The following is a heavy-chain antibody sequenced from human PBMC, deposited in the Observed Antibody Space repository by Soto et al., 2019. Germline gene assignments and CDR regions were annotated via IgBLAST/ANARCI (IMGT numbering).Heavy chain of an antibody. J-gene: IGHJ4*02. CDR1: GYTFINSA. Sequence: QVQLVQSGAEVKKPGASVQVSCKASGYTFINSALHWVRQAPGQRLEWMGWINAANGDTKYSQNFQGRVTITRDTSASTGYMELSSLTSEDTAVYYCARSRAAYNYLDFDYWGQGTPVTVAA. D-gene: IGHD5-12*01. V-gene: IGHV1-3*01. CDR2: INAANGDT. CDR3: ARSRAAYNYLDFDY.